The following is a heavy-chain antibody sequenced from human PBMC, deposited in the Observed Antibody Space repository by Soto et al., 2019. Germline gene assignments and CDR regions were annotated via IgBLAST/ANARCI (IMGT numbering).Heavy chain of an antibody. CDR1: GFTFSTYW. CDR2: IIKDGSEK. V-gene: IGHV3-7*03. D-gene: IGHD3-16*01. Sequence: PVGSLRLSCAASGFTFSTYWMTWVRQAPGKGLEWVANIIKDGSEKSYVDSVKGRFTISRDNAKDSLYLEMNSLRVEDTAVYYCASDWGGLGYWGQGTLVTVSS. J-gene: IGHJ4*02. CDR3: ASDWGGLGY.